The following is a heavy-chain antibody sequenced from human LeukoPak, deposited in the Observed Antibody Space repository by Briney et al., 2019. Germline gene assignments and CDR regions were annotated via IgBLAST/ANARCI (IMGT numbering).Heavy chain of an antibody. V-gene: IGHV4-34*01. CDR2: INHSGST. CDR3: ARGLKGDQNYGDSTLGLVYPSFDY. CDR1: GGSFSGYY. Sequence: SETLSLTCAVYGGSFSGYYWSWIRQPPGKGLEWIGEINHSGSTNYNPSHKSRVTISVDTSKNQFSLKLSSVTAADTAVYYCARGLKGDQNYGDSTLGLVYPSFDYWGQGTLVTVSS. J-gene: IGHJ4*02. D-gene: IGHD4-17*01.